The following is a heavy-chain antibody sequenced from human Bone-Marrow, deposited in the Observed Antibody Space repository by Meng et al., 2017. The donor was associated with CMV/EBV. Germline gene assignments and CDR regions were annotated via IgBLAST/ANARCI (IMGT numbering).Heavy chain of an antibody. V-gene: IGHV3-23*01. J-gene: IGHJ4*02. Sequence: FTFSSYAMSWVRQAPGKGLEWVSGISGSGGSIYYAASVKGRFTISRDNSKNTLYLQMNSLRAEDTAVYYCAKDGGYSYGFPSYFDYWGQGTLVTVSS. D-gene: IGHD5-18*01. CDR1: FTFSSYA. CDR2: ISGSGGSI. CDR3: AKDGGYSYGFPSYFDY.